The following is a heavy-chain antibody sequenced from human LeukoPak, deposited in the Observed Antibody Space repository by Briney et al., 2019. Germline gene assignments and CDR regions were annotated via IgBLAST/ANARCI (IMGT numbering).Heavy chain of an antibody. CDR3: ASAKEYSSVWKYAFDI. V-gene: IGHV3-11*06. D-gene: IGHD6-19*01. CDR1: GFTFSDYY. CDR2: ISSSSSYT. Sequence: GGSLRLSCAASGFTFSDYYMSWIRQAPGKGLEWVSYISSSSSYTNYADSVKGRFTISRDNAKNSLYLQMNSLRAEDTAVYYCASAKEYSSVWKYAFDIWGREIRVIVSS. J-gene: IGHJ3*02.